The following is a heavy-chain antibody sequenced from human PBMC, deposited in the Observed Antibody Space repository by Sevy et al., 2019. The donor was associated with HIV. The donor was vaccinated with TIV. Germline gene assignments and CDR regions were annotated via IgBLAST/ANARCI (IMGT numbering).Heavy chain of an antibody. D-gene: IGHD3-22*01. Sequence: SETRSLTCSVSGDSISTADYYWSWIRQPPGKGLEWIGYIYYTGSTYYNPSLKSRLTISLDMSKNQFSLRLSSVTAADTAVYYCVRDNRVGGHYDSRGSSGMDVWGQGTTVTVSS. J-gene: IGHJ6*02. CDR3: VRDNRVGGHYDSRGSSGMDV. CDR1: GDSISTADYY. V-gene: IGHV4-30-4*01. CDR2: IYYTGST.